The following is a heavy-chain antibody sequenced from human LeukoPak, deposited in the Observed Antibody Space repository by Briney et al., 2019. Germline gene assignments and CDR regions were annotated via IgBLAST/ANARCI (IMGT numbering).Heavy chain of an antibody. CDR3: EREGGFYRPLDY. J-gene: IGHJ4*02. V-gene: IGHV4-4*02. Sequence: SGTLSLTCAVSGGSVSSTNWWTWFRQPPGKGLEWIGEVHLDGRTNYNPSLTGRLTMSVDLYENHISLKLTSVTAADTAVYYCEREGGFYRPLDYSGQGTLVTVSS. CDR2: VHLDGRT. D-gene: IGHD3-3*01. CDR1: GGSVSSTNW.